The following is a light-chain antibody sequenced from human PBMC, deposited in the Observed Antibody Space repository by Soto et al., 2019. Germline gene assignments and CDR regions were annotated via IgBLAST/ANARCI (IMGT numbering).Light chain of an antibody. Sequence: PGERATLSRRASQSVTNSYLAWYQQKPGQAPRLLIDGASSRATGVPDRFSGTGSGTDFTLTISRLEPEDFAVFYCQQYGNSPITFGQGTRLDIK. J-gene: IGKJ5*01. V-gene: IGKV3-20*01. CDR2: GAS. CDR3: QQYGNSPIT. CDR1: QSVTNSY.